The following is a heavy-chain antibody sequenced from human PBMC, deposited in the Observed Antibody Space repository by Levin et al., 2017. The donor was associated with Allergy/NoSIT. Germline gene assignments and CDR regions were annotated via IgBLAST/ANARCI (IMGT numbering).Heavy chain of an antibody. CDR1: GFTFSSYG. D-gene: IGHD3-22*01. CDR3: AKEGVVVVSKYAEYFQH. J-gene: IGHJ1*01. V-gene: IGHV3-30*18. Sequence: GGSLRLSCAASGFTFSSYGMHWVRQAPGKGLEWVAVISYDGSNKYYADSVKGRFTISRDNSKNTLYLQMNSLRAEDTAVYYCAKEGVVVVSKYAEYFQHWGQGTLVTVSS. CDR2: ISYDGSNK.